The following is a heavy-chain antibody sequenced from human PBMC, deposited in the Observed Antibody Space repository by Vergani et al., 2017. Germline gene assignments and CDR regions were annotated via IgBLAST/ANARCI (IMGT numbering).Heavy chain of an antibody. Sequence: QVQLVQSGAEVKKPGASVKVSCKASGYTFTSYGISWVRQAPGQGLEWMGWISAYNGNTNYAQKLQGRVTMTTDTSTSTAYMELRSLRSDDTAVSYCARDPARNWGENPGPFDYWGQGTLVTVSS. CDR1: GYTFTSYG. J-gene: IGHJ4*02. CDR3: ARDPARNWGENPGPFDY. CDR2: ISAYNGNT. D-gene: IGHD7-27*01. V-gene: IGHV1-18*01.